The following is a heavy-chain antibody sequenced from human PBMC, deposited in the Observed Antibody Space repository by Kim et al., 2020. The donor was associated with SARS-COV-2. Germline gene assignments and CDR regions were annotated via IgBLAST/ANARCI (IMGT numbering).Heavy chain of an antibody. Sequence: SETLSLTCNVSGGSISRSPYYWGWIRQPPGKRLEWIGSVFHSGNTYYNPSLRGRVTISVDTSQNQFSLRLTSVTAADTGVYYCATRIRYTYGDWGQGTLVAVSS. CDR3: ATRIRYTYGD. V-gene: IGHV4-39*01. J-gene: IGHJ4*02. CDR2: VFHSGNT. D-gene: IGHD5-18*01. CDR1: GGSISRSPYY.